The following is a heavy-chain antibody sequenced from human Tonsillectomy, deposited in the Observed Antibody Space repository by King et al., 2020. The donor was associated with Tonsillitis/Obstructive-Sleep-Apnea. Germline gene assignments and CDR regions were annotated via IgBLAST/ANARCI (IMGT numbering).Heavy chain of an antibody. CDR3: ARALHPYYDFWSSYQHGMDV. CDR2: ISYDGSNK. J-gene: IGHJ6*02. V-gene: IGHV3-30*04. D-gene: IGHD3-3*01. Sequence: HVQLVESGGGVVQPGRSLRLSCAASGFTFSSYAMHWVRQAPGKGLEWVAFISYDGSNKNYADSVKGRFTISRDNPKNTLYLQMNSLRAEETAVYYCARALHPYYDFWSSYQHGMDVWGQGTTVTVS. CDR1: GFTFSSYA.